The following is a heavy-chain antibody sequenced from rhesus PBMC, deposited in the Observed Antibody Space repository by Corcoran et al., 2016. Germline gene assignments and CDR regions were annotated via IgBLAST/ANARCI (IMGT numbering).Heavy chain of an antibody. CDR1: GASISNSS. Sequence: QVQLQDSGPGLVKPWEPLPLTCAVSGASISNSSRVWVRPPPVKGLGGVGSNYGGVRTSYNPSLNSRVPIAKDTSKNHFSLRLTSVTAADTAVYFCVKDQTPQCTDRGCSWDDNSLDVWCRGILVTVSS. J-gene: IGHJ5-2*02. D-gene: IGHD2-33*01. CDR2: NYGGVRT. V-gene: IGHV4S6*01. CDR3: VKDQTPQCTDRGCSWDDNSLDV.